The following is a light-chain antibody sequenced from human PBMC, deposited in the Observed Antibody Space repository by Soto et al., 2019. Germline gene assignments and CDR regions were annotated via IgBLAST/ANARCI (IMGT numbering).Light chain of an antibody. Sequence: EIVLTQSPAPLSLSPGEIATLSCRASQSVSSYLAWYQQKPGQAPRLLIYDASNRATGIPARFSGSGSGTDFTLTISSLEPEDFAVYYCQQRSNLLYTFGQGTKLEIK. V-gene: IGKV3-11*01. CDR3: QQRSNLLYT. CDR2: DAS. CDR1: QSVSSY. J-gene: IGKJ2*01.